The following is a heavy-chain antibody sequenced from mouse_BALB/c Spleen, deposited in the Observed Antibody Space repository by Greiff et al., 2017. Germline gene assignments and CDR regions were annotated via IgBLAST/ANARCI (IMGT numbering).Heavy chain of an antibody. J-gene: IGHJ1*01. CDR1: GYSITSGYY. V-gene: IGHV3-6*02. Sequence: EVKLEESGPGLVKPSQSLSLTCSVTGYSITSGYYWTWIRQFPGNKLEWMGYISYDGSNNYNPSLKNRISITRDTSKNQFFLKLNSVTTEDTATYYCARSYYGSSYDWYFDVWGAGTTVTVSS. D-gene: IGHD1-1*01. CDR2: ISYDGSN. CDR3: ARSYYGSSYDWYFDV.